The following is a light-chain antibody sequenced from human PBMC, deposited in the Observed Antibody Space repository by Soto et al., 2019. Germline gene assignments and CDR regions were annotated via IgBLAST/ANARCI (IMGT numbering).Light chain of an antibody. CDR1: QSVSSTY. CDR2: GVS. CDR3: QRYDISPFP. V-gene: IGKV3-20*01. J-gene: IGKJ2*01. Sequence: EIVLTQSPGTLSLSPGERATLSCRASQSVSSTYLAWYQQKPGQAPRLLIYGVSSRATGIPDRFSGSGSGTDFSLTISRLEPEDFAVYYCQRYDISPFPFGQGIKLEMK.